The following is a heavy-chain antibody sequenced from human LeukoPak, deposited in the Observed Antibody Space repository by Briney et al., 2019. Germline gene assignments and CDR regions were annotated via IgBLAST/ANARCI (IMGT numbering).Heavy chain of an antibody. J-gene: IGHJ4*02. V-gene: IGHV3-30-3*01. Sequence: PGGSLRLSCAASGFTFSSYAMHWVRQAPGKGLEWVAVISYDGSNKYYADSVKGRFTISRDNSKNTLYLQMNSLRVEDTAVYYCAKVGIGSRDGYFDYWGQGTLVTVSS. CDR2: ISYDGSNK. CDR3: AKVGIGSRDGYFDY. CDR1: GFTFSSYA. D-gene: IGHD6-13*01.